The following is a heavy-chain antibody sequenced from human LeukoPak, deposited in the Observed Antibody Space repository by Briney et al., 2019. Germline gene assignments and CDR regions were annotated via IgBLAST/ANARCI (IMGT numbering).Heavy chain of an antibody. Sequence: SETLSPTCTVSGGSISSSSYYWGWIRQPPGKGLEWIGSIYYSGSTYYNPSLKSRVTISVDTSKNQFSLKLSSVTAADTAVYYCARHPDILTGFDYWGQGTLVTVSS. CDR3: ARHPDILTGFDY. V-gene: IGHV4-39*01. CDR1: GGSISSSSYY. D-gene: IGHD3-9*01. J-gene: IGHJ4*02. CDR2: IYYSGST.